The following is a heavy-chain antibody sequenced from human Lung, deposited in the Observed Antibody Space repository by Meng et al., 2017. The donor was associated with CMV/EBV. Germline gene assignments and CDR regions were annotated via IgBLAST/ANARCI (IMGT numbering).Heavy chain of an antibody. CDR2: ISNTGSVK. V-gene: IGHV3-48*04. Sequence: GESXKIYCAASGFTFSSYTMNWVRQAPGKGLEWVSYISNTGSVKHYADSLRGRFTVSRDNAKNSLYLQMTSLRADDTAVYYCARSLFDSNDPFDYWGQGTVVTVSS. CDR3: ARSLFDSNDPFDY. D-gene: IGHD3-22*01. J-gene: IGHJ4*02. CDR1: GFTFSSYT.